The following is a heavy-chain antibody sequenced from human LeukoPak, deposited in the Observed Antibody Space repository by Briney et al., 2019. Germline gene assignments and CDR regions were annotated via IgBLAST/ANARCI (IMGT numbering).Heavy chain of an antibody. CDR2: IYYSGRA. Sequence: SETLSLTCTVSGGSISSDYWNWIRQPPGQGLEWIGYIYYSGRAGYNPSLKSRVTMSVDMSKNQFSLKLTSVTAADTAVYYCARRGVEMSAIRPDNWFDPWGQGTLVTVSS. CDR3: ARRGVEMSAIRPDNWFDP. J-gene: IGHJ5*02. CDR1: GGSISSDY. D-gene: IGHD5-24*01. V-gene: IGHV4-59*08.